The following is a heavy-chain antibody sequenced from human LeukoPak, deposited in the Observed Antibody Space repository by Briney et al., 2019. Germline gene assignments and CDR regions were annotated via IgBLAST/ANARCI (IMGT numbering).Heavy chain of an antibody. CDR3: ARDLNGCTRTSCYEWFDP. D-gene: IGHD2-2*01. V-gene: IGHV3-48*03. CDR2: ISSSGSTI. J-gene: IGHJ5*02. CDR1: GFTFSSYE. Sequence: GGSLRLSCAASGFTFSSYEMNWLRQAPGKGLEWVSYISSSGSTIYYADSVKGRFTISRDNAKNSLYLQMNSLRAEDTAVYYCARDLNGCTRTSCYEWFDPWGQGTLVTVSS.